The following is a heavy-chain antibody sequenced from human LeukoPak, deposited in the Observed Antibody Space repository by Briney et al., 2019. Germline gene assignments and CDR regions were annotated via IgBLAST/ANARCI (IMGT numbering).Heavy chain of an antibody. CDR3: ARQGPLTTAVTTRTNPFDY. CDR2: IYYSGST. D-gene: IGHD4-11*01. CDR1: GGPISSSY. Sequence: PSETLSLTCTVSGGPISSSYWSWIRQPPGKGLEWIGYIYYSGSTNYNPSLKSRVTISVDTSKNQFSLKLNSVTAADTAVYYCARQGPLTTAVTTRTNPFDYWGQGTLVTVSS. J-gene: IGHJ4*02. V-gene: IGHV4-59*08.